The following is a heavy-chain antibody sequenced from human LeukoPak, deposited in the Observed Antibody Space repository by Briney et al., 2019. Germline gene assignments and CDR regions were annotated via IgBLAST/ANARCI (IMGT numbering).Heavy chain of an antibody. CDR1: GGSFSGYY. CDR3: ARGPTGRDVEFDY. CDR2: INHSGST. V-gene: IGHV4-34*01. J-gene: IGHJ4*02. Sequence: PSETLSLTCAVYGGSFSGYYWSWIRQPPGKGLEWIGEINHSGSTNYNPSLKSRVTISVDTSKNQFSLKLSSVTAADTAVYYCARGPTGRDVEFDYWGQGTLVTVSS. D-gene: IGHD1-1*01.